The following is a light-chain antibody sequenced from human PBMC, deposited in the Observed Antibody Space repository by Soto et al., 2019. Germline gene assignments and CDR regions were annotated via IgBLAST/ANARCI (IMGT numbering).Light chain of an antibody. Sequence: EVVMTQSPATLSVSPGERATLSCRASQSISSYLAWYQQKPGQAPRLLIYGASTRATDIPARFSGSGSGTEFTLTITSLQSEDFAVYYCQQYNNWPPYTFGQGTKLEIK. CDR2: GAS. CDR1: QSISSY. CDR3: QQYNNWPPYT. V-gene: IGKV3-15*01. J-gene: IGKJ2*01.